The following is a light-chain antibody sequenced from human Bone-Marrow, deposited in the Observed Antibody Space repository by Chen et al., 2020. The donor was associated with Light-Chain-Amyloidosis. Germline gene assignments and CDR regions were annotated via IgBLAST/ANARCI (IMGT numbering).Light chain of an antibody. CDR1: DLPTKY. CDR2: RDT. Sequence: SYALTQPPSVSVSPGQTPVITRSGDDLPTKYAYWYQQKPGQAPVLVIHRDTERPSGISERFSGSSSGTTATLTISGVQAEDEADYHCQSADSSGTYEVIFGGGTKLTVL. V-gene: IGLV3-25*03. J-gene: IGLJ2*01. CDR3: QSADSSGTYEVI.